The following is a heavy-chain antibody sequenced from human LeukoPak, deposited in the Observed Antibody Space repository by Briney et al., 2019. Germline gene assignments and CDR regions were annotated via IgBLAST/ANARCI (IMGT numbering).Heavy chain of an antibody. CDR3: ARDQWITMVRGVPYYYYYYYMDV. CDR1: GGSINNYY. D-gene: IGHD3-10*01. J-gene: IGHJ6*03. CDR2: ISYSGST. V-gene: IGHV4-59*12. Sequence: SETLSLTCIVSGGSINNYYWSWIRQPPGKGLEWIGYISYSGSTNYNPSLKSRVTISVDTSKNQFSLKLSSVTAADTAVYYCARDQWITMVRGVPYYYYYYYMDVWGKGTTVTISS.